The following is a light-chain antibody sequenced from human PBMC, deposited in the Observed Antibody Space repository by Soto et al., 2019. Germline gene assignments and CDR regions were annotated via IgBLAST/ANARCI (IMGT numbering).Light chain of an antibody. CDR1: ESVNRD. CDR3: QQYNQWPLT. J-gene: IGKJ4*01. Sequence: EIVMTQSPGTLSVSPGERATLSCRASESVNRDLGLYQQEPGQAPRLLIYGAYTRATVIPDRFSGSGSGTDFTLTISSLQSEDFVVYFCQQYNQWPLTFGGGTKVEVK. V-gene: IGKV3-15*01. CDR2: GAY.